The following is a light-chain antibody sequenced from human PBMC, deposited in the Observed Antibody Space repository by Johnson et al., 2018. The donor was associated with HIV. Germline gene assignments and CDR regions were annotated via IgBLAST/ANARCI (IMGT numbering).Light chain of an antibody. CDR3: GTWHSSLKGYV. Sequence: SVLTQPPSVSAAPGQKVTISCSGSSSDMGNYAVSWYQQLPGTAPKLLIYENNKRPSGIPDRFSGSKSGTSATLAITGLQTGDEADYYCGTWHSSLKGYVFGSGTKVTVL. J-gene: IGLJ1*01. V-gene: IGLV1-51*02. CDR2: ENN. CDR1: SSDMGNYA.